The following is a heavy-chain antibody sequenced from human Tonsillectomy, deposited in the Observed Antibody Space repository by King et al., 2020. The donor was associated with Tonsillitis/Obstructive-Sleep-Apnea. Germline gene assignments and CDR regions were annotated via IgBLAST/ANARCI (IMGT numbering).Heavy chain of an antibody. CDR2: IYYSGST. CDR1: SGSISSSSYY. D-gene: IGHD6-19*01. Sequence: QLQESGPGLVKPSETLSLTCTVSSGSISSSSYYWGWIRQPPGKGLEWIGDIYYSGSTYYNPSLKSRVTMSVDTSKHQFSLKLSSVTAADTAVYYSARGLYSSGWHYFDYWGQGTLVTVSS. CDR3: ARGLYSSGWHYFDY. J-gene: IGHJ4*02. V-gene: IGHV4-39*01.